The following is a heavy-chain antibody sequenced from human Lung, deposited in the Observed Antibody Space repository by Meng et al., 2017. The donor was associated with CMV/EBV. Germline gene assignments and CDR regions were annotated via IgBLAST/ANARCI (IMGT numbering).Heavy chain of an antibody. CDR3: LRRSGGSV. CDR1: GDSITNHNW. D-gene: IGHD3-10*01. V-gene: IGHV4-4*02. CDR2: IPHRGSS. Sequence: QVQLREPGPTLAKPSETLSLSCAVSGDSITNHNWWAWVRQPPGEGLEWIGEIPHRGSSAYNPSLKSRVSMSIDKSKNQFSLKLTSVTAADTAVYHCLRRSGGSVWGQGTLVTVSS. J-gene: IGHJ4*02.